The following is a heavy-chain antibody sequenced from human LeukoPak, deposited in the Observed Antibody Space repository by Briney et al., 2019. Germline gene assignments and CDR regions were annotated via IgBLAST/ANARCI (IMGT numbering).Heavy chain of an antibody. V-gene: IGHV3-21*01. J-gene: IGHJ3*02. Sequence: GGSLRLSCAASGFTFSSYSMNWVRQAPGKGLEWGSSISSGSSYIYYADSVKGRFTISRDNAKNSLYLKMNSLRAEDTAAYYCARIGRDAFDIWGQGTMVTVSS. CDR3: ARIGRDAFDI. CDR2: ISSGSSYI. CDR1: GFTFSSYS.